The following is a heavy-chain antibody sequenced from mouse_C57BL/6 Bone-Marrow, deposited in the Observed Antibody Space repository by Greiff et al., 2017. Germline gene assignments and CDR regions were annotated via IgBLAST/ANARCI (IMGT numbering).Heavy chain of an antibody. CDR3: ARGGSSFWYFDV. V-gene: IGHV1-64*01. D-gene: IGHD1-1*01. Sequence: VQLQQPGAELVKPGASVKLSCKASGYTFTSYWMHWVKQRPGQGLEWIGMIHPNSGSTNYNEKFKSKATLTVDKSSSTASMQLSSLTSEDSAVYYCARGGSSFWYFDVWGTGTTVTVSS. CDR2: IHPNSGST. J-gene: IGHJ1*03. CDR1: GYTFTSYW.